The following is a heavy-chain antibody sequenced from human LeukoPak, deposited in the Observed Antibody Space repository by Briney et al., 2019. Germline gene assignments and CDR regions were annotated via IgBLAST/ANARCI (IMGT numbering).Heavy chain of an antibody. CDR1: GGTFSSYA. V-gene: IGHV1-69*04. Sequence: SVKVSCKASGGTFSSYAISWVRQAPGQGLEWMGRIIPILGIANYAQKFQGRVTITADKSTSTAYMELSSLRSEDTAVYYCARVTVAGTIVYWGQGTLVTVSS. J-gene: IGHJ4*02. CDR2: IIPILGIA. CDR3: ARVTVAGTIVY. D-gene: IGHD6-19*01.